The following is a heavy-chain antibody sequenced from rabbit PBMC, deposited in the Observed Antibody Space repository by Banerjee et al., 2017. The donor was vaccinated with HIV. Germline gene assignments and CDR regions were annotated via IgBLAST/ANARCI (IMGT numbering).Heavy chain of an antibody. CDR1: GFSFSSSYW. J-gene: IGHJ4*01. CDR2: INTGSGNT. V-gene: IGHV1S40*01. CDR3: ARDLAGAIGWNFNL. Sequence: QSLEESGGDLVKPGASLTLTCTPSGFSFSSSYWICWVRQAPGKGLEWIGCINTGSGNTVYATWAKGRFTISKTSWTTVTLQMTSLTAADTATYFCARDLAGAIGWNFNLWGQGTLVTVS. D-gene: IGHD4-1*01.